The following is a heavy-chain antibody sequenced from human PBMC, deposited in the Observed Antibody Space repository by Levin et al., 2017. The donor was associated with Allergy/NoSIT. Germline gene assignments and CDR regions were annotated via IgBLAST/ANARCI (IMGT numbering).Heavy chain of an antibody. V-gene: IGHV3-23*01. CDR2: ISSSGSST. CDR1: GSTFSSYA. J-gene: IGHJ6*02. D-gene: IGHD1-26*01. CDR3: ATSRAGGATLWYYYFYGLDV. Sequence: GESLKISCADSGSTFSSYALSWVRQAPGKGLEWVSAISSSGSSTYYADSVKGRFTISRDNSKNTLYLQMHSLRAEDTAVYYCATSRAGGATLWYYYFYGLDVWGQGTTVTVSS.